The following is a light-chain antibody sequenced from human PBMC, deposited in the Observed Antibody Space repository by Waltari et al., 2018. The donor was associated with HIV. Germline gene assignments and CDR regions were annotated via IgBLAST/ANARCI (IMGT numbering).Light chain of an antibody. CDR1: SYHIPTPY. CDR2: KND. V-gene: IGLV1-47*01. J-gene: IGLJ2*01. CDR3: AAWDDSLGGHVI. Sequence: CVLTQPPPASGTPRQRVTISGSGRSYHIPTPYAYCYQHLPGMAPNFLIHKNDQRPSGVTDRFSGSKSGTSASLAISGLRSEDEGDYYCAAWDDSLGGHVIFGGGTKLTVL.